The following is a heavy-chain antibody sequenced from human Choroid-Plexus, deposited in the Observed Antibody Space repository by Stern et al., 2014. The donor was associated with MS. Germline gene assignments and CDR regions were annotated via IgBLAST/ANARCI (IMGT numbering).Heavy chain of an antibody. Sequence: QVQLVESGGGVVQPGRPLRLSCVASGFTFGSCAMHWVRQAPGKGLEWVAGVSYDGSNKYYADSVKGRFTISRDNSQNTLYMQMSSLRPEDTAVYYCAKDRQYLTYF. CDR1: GFTFGSCA. CDR3: AKDRQYLTYF. D-gene: IGHD2/OR15-2a*01. CDR2: VSYDGSNK. V-gene: IGHV3-30*18. J-gene: IGHJ2*01.